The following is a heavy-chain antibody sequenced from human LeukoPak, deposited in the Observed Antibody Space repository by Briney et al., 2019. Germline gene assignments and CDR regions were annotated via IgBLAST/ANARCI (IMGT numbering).Heavy chain of an antibody. V-gene: IGHV4-39*01. CDR2: IYYSGST. CDR1: GGSISSSSYY. D-gene: IGHD5-24*01. Sequence: SETLSLTCTVSGGSISSSSYYWGWIRQPPGKGLEWIGSIYYSGSTYYSPSLKSRVTISVDTSKNQFSLKLSSVTAADTAVYYCARLEERLGYYFDYWGQGTLVTVSS. CDR3: ARLEERLGYYFDY. J-gene: IGHJ4*02.